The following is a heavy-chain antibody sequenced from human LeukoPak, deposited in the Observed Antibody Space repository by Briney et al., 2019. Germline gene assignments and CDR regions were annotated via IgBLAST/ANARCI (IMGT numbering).Heavy chain of an antibody. V-gene: IGHV3-21*04. CDR2: INSSSNYI. CDR3: ARSLIAARGNYFDY. J-gene: IGHJ4*02. CDR1: GFTFSSYS. D-gene: IGHD6-6*01. Sequence: GGSLRLSCAASGFTFSSYSLNWVRQAPGMGLEWVSSINSSSNYIYYADSVKGRFTTSRDNAKNSLYLQMNSLRAEDTALYYCARSLIAARGNYFDYWGQGTLVTVSS.